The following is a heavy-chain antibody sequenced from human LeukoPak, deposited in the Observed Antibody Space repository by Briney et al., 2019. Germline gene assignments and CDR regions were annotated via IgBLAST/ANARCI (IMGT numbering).Heavy chain of an antibody. D-gene: IGHD1-26*01. CDR2: ISGDGDST. Sequence: PGGSLRLSCAASGFNFDDYAMHWVRQAPGKGLEWVSLISGDGDSTYYADSVKGRFTIFRDSSKNSLYLQLSSLTTEDTGVYYCAKGVRSGTYYNCFDPWGQGTLVTVSS. J-gene: IGHJ5*02. V-gene: IGHV3-43*02. CDR1: GFNFDDYA. CDR3: AKGVRSGTYYNCFDP.